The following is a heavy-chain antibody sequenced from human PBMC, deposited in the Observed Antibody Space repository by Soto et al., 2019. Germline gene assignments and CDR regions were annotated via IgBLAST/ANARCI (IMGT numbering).Heavy chain of an antibody. CDR2: ISSSSSTI. CDR3: ARNWAHEAAAAKIDY. V-gene: IGHV3-48*02. CDR1: GFTFSSYS. J-gene: IGHJ4*02. D-gene: IGHD6-13*01. Sequence: GGSLRLSCAASGFTFSSYSMNWVRQAPGKGLEWVSYISSSSSTIYYADSVKGRFTITRDNEENSLYLQMNSLRDEDTAVYYCARNWAHEAAAAKIDYWGQGSLVTVSS.